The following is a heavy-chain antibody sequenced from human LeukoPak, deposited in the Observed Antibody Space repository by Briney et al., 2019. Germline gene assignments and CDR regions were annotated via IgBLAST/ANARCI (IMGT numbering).Heavy chain of an antibody. V-gene: IGHV3-30-3*01. CDR3: ARQGDTGSWYFDY. CDR1: GFTFTYYA. J-gene: IGHJ4*02. Sequence: PGGSLRPSCAVSGFTFTYYAMHWVRQAPGKGLEWVAVISHDGSTQQYADSVKGQVTISRDNSKSTLYLQMASLRAGDTAVYYCARQGDTGSWYFDYWGQGTLVTVSS. D-gene: IGHD2-21*02. CDR2: ISHDGSTQ.